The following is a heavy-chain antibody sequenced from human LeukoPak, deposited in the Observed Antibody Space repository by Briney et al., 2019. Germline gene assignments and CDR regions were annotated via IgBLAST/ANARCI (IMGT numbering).Heavy chain of an antibody. D-gene: IGHD2-21*02. J-gene: IGHJ5*02. CDR3: VREAGYCASVCLKSNWFDP. CDR2: ISNGKT. CDR1: GFPFSSHA. Sequence: GVSPRLSCAASGFPFSSHAMSWVRQPPGKGLEWVSAISNGKTYYADSVRGRFTISRDDSKNTVSLQMNSLRDEDTALYYCVREAGYCASVCLKSNWFDPWGQGTLVTVSS. V-gene: IGHV3-23*01.